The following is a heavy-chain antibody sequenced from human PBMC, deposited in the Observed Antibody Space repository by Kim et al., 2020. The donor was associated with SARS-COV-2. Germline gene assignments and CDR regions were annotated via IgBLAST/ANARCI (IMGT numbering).Heavy chain of an antibody. Sequence: PVKGRFTISRDDSKNTLYLQMNSLKTEDTAVYYCTTAPHPIEKRIMGIDYWGQGTLVTVSS. V-gene: IGHV3-15*01. D-gene: IGHD3-16*01. J-gene: IGHJ4*02. CDR3: TTAPHPIEKRIMGIDY.